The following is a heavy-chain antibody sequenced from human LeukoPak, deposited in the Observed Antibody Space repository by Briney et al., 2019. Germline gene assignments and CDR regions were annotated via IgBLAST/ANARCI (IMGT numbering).Heavy chain of an antibody. CDR3: ARGLSYGAHDY. Sequence: GGSLRLSCAASGLTFSSYGMHWVRQAPGKGLEWVAVISYDGSNKYYADSVEGRFTISRDNSKNTLYLQMNSLRAEDTAVYYCARGLSYGAHDYWGQGTLVTVSS. V-gene: IGHV3-30*03. CDR2: ISYDGSNK. CDR1: GLTFSSYG. D-gene: IGHD3-10*01. J-gene: IGHJ4*02.